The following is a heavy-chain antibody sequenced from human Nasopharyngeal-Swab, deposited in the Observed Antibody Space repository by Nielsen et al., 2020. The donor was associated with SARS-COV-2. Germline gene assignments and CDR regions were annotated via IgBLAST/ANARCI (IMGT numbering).Heavy chain of an antibody. CDR3: ARDGADIVVVVAATPDAFDI. CDR2: IYYSGST. D-gene: IGHD2-15*01. V-gene: IGHV4-59*12. Sequence: PGKGLEWIGYIYYSGSTNYNPPLKSRVTISVDTSKNQFSLKLSSVTAADTAVYYCARDGADIVVVVAATPDAFDIWGQGTMVTVSS. J-gene: IGHJ3*02.